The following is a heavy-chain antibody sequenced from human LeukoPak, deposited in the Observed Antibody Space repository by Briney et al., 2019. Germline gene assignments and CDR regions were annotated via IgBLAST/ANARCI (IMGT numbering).Heavy chain of an antibody. D-gene: IGHD4-17*01. Sequence: SQTLSLTCAISGDSVSSNSAAWSWIRQSPSRGLEWLGRTYYRSKWYNDYAVSVKSRITINPDTSKNQCSLQLNSVTPEDTAVYYCARDVVLDDYGDTGEYNWFDPWGQGTLVTVSS. J-gene: IGHJ5*02. CDR3: ARDVVLDDYGDTGEYNWFDP. CDR2: TYYRSKWYN. CDR1: GDSVSSNSAA. V-gene: IGHV6-1*01.